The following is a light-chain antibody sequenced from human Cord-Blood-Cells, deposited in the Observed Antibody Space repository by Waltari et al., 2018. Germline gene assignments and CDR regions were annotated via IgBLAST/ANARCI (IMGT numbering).Light chain of an antibody. J-gene: IGLJ3*02. V-gene: IGLV2-14*01. CDR2: DVS. CDR1: SSDGGGYNY. CDR3: NSYISRSTWV. Sequence: QSALTQPASVSGSPGQPITIPCTGTSSDGGGYNYVSWYPQHPGKAPKLMIYDVSKRPSGVSNCFSGSKSGNTASLTNSGLQAEDGADYYCNSYISRSTWVFGGGTKLTVL.